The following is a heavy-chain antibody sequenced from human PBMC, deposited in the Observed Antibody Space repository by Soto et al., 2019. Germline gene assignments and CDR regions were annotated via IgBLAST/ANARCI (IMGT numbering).Heavy chain of an antibody. V-gene: IGHV2-70*11. CDR3: AGIGYCSSASCGYFDY. Sequence: SGPTLVNPTQTLTLTCTFSGFSLSTSGICVSWIRQPPGKALEWLARIDWDDDKYYSTSLKTRLTISKDTSTNQVVLTMTNMDPVDTATYYCAGIGYCSSASCGYFDYWGQGTLVTVSS. CDR1: GFSLSTSGIC. J-gene: IGHJ4*02. D-gene: IGHD2-2*03. CDR2: IDWDDDK.